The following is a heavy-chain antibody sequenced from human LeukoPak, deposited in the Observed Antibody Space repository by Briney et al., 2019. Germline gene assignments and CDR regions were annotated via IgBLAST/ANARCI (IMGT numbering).Heavy chain of an antibody. CDR2: ISGSGTTT. V-gene: IGHV3-48*02. J-gene: IGHJ4*02. CDR1: GFTFSSNG. D-gene: IGHD1-26*01. Sequence: GGSLRLSCAASGFTFSSNGMNWVRQAPGKGLEWVSYISGSGTTTYYANSVRGRFTISRDNAKNSLYLQMNSLRDQDTAVYYCARGWELDYWGQGTLVTVSS. CDR3: ARGWELDY.